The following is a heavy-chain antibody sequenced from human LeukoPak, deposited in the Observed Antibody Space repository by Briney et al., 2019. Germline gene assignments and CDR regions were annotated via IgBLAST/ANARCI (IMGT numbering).Heavy chain of an antibody. J-gene: IGHJ5*02. V-gene: IGHV3-23*01. CDR3: AKDRTMIVVANWFDP. Sequence: PGGSLRLSCTASGFTFSGYAMNWVRQAPGKGLEWVSAVGTSGSTYYADSVKGRFTISRDNSKNTLYLQMNSLRAEDTAVYYCAKDRTMIVVANWFDPWGQGTLVTVSS. D-gene: IGHD3-22*01. CDR2: VGTSGST. CDR1: GFTFSGYA.